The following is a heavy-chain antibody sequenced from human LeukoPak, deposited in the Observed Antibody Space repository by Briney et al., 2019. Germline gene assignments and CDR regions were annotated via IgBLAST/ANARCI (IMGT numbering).Heavy chain of an antibody. Sequence: ASAKVTCKASGYTFTGYYMHWVRQAPGQGLEWMGRINPNSGGTNYAQKFQGRVTMTRDTSISTAYMELSRLRSDDTAVYSCARDRGGWYGYWGQGTLVTVSS. CDR1: GYTFTGYY. J-gene: IGHJ4*02. D-gene: IGHD6-19*01. CDR2: INPNSGGT. V-gene: IGHV1-2*06. CDR3: ARDRGGWYGY.